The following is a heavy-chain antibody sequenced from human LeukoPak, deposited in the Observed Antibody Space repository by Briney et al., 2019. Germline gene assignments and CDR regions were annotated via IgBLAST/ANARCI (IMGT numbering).Heavy chain of an antibody. V-gene: IGHV4-28*03. D-gene: IGHD2-21*01. Sequence: SDTLSLTCAVSGYSISSSNWWGWIRQPPGKGLEWIGYIYYSGSTNYNPSLKSRVTISVDTSKNQFSLKLSSVTAADTAVYYCARDPGGDFPFDYWGQGTLVTVSS. CDR1: GYSISSSNW. J-gene: IGHJ4*02. CDR3: ARDPGGDFPFDY. CDR2: IYYSGST.